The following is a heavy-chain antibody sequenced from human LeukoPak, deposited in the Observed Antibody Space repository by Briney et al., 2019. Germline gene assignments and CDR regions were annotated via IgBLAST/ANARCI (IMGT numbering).Heavy chain of an antibody. CDR3: ARNIVATILYWYFDL. D-gene: IGHD5-12*01. V-gene: IGHV4-39*07. CDR1: GGSISSSSYY. CDR2: IYYSGST. J-gene: IGHJ2*01. Sequence: PSETLSLTCTVSGGSISSSSYYWGWIRQPPGKGREWIGSIYYSGSTYYNPSLKSRVTISVDKSKNQFSLKLSSVTAADTAVYYCARNIVATILYWYFDLWGRGTPVTVSS.